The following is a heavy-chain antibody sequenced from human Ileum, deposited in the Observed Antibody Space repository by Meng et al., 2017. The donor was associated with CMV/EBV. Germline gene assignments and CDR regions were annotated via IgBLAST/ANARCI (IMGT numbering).Heavy chain of an antibody. V-gene: IGHV4-39*01. CDR2: IYYNGNT. CDR1: TASINSSNHY. D-gene: IGHD5-24*01. Sequence: STVSTASINSSNHYWSCIRQPPGRGLEWIGSIYYNGNTYYNPSLKSRVTMSVDTSNNQFSLKLRSVTVADTSLYYCVRHVTEGYSDYWGQGTLVTVSS. J-gene: IGHJ4*02. CDR3: VRHVTEGYSDY.